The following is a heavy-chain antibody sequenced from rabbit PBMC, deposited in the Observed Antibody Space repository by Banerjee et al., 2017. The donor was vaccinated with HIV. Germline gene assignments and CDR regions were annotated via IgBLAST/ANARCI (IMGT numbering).Heavy chain of an antibody. D-gene: IGHD6-1*01. CDR2: IYTDSGRA. V-gene: IGHV1S40*01. CDR3: AREDSTTTYAFNL. J-gene: IGHJ4*01. CDR1: GFSFSSSYY. Sequence: QSLEESGGGLVKPGGTLTLTCTASGFSFSSSYYMCWVRQAPGKGLEWIGCIYTDSGRAYYASWAKGRFTISKTSSTTVTLQMTSLTAADTATYFCAREDSTTTYAFNLWGPGTLVTVS.